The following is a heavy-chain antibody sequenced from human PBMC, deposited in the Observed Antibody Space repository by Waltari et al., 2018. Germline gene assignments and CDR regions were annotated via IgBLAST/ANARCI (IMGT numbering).Heavy chain of an antibody. CDR1: GVTFTQYT. V-gene: IGHV3-48*01. Sequence: EVQMLESGGGLVEPGGSLSLSCTTSGVTFTQYTMSWVRQTPTRGLEWVSYISSRGSATHYADSVRGRFTISRDSAKGSVYLQMNNLRADDAAMYYCARGRYGAGSYSDYDYWGQGTLVTVSS. CDR3: ARGRYGAGSYSDYDY. CDR2: ISSRGSAT. D-gene: IGHD3-10*01. J-gene: IGHJ4*02.